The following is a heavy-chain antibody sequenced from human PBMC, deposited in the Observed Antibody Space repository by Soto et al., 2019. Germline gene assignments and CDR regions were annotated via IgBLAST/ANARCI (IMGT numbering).Heavy chain of an antibody. CDR1: GGTFSSYA. Sequence: SVKVSCKASGGTFSSYAISWVRQAPGQGLEWMGGIIPIFGTANYAQKFQGRVTITADKSTSTAYMELSSLRSEDTAVHYCARGSTMVRGVTPFDYWGQGTLVTVSS. V-gene: IGHV1-69*06. J-gene: IGHJ4*02. CDR3: ARGSTMVRGVTPFDY. D-gene: IGHD3-10*01. CDR2: IIPIFGTA.